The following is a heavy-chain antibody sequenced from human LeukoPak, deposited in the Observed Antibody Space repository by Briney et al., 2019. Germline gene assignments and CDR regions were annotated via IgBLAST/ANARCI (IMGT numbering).Heavy chain of an antibody. V-gene: IGHV3-7*01. CDR2: IKKDGSEK. CDR3: AKGAYTGYYYYYMDV. Sequence: GGSLRLSCAAAGFTLSNYWMSWVRQAPGKGLEWVANIKKDGSEKYYVDSVKGRFTISRDNAKNSLYLQMNSLRAEDTAVYYCAKGAYTGYYYYYMDVWGKGTTVTVSS. J-gene: IGHJ6*03. D-gene: IGHD1-14*01. CDR1: GFTLSNYW.